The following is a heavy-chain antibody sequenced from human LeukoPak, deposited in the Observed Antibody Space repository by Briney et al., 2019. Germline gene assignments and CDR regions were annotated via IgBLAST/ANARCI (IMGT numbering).Heavy chain of an antibody. Sequence: GGSLRLSCAASGFTVSSNYMSWVRQAPGKGLEWVSVIYSGGSTYYADSVKGRFTISRDNSKSTLYLQMNSLRAEDTAVYHCARDRGSYYDSSGYYKSGYYYYYGMDVWGQGTTVTVSS. CDR3: ARDRGSYYDSSGYYKSGYYYYYGMDV. CDR2: IYSGGST. D-gene: IGHD3-22*01. V-gene: IGHV3-53*01. CDR1: GFTVSSNY. J-gene: IGHJ6*02.